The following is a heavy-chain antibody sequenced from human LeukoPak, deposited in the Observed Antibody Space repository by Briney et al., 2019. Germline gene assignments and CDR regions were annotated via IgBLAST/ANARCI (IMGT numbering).Heavy chain of an antibody. CDR3: ARDHMVRGVNDY. CDR2: ISSSSSTI. D-gene: IGHD3-10*01. J-gene: IGHJ4*02. CDR1: GFTFSSYS. V-gene: IGHV3-48*02. Sequence: GGSLRLSCAASGFTFSSYSMNWVRQAPGKGLGWVSYISSSSSTIYYAYSVKGRFTISRDNAKHSLYLQMNSLTDDDTAVYYCARDHMVRGVNDYWGQGPLVTVSS.